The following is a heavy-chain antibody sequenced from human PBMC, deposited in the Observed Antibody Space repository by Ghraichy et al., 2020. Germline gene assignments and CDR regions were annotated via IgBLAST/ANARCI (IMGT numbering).Heavy chain of an antibody. CDR3: AHMGLSHMVRGVMWSPFDY. J-gene: IGHJ4*02. D-gene: IGHD3-10*01. Sequence: SGPTLVKPTQTLTLTCTFSGFSLSTSGVGVGWIRQPPGKALEWLALIYWDDDKRYSPSLKSRLTITKDTSKNQVVLTMTNMDPVDTATYYCAHMGLSHMVRGVMWSPFDYWGQGTLVTVSS. CDR1: GFSLSTSGVG. V-gene: IGHV2-5*02. CDR2: IYWDDDK.